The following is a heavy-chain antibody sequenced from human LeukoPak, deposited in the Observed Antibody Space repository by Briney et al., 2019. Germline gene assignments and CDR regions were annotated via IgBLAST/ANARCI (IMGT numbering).Heavy chain of an antibody. V-gene: IGHV4-59*01. CDR2: IYYSGST. CDR1: GGSISSYY. CDR3: ARAGGRWLVTHYYYYGMDV. D-gene: IGHD6-19*01. Sequence: SETLSLTCTVSGGSISSYYWSRIRQPPGKGLEWIGYIYYSGSTNYNPSLKSRVTISVDTSKNQFSLKLSSVTAADTAVYYCARAGGRWLVTHYYYYGMDVWGKGTTVTVSS. J-gene: IGHJ6*04.